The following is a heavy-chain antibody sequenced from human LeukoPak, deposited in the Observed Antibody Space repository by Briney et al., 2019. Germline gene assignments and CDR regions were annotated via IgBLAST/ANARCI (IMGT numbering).Heavy chain of an antibody. CDR3: ARDPSAVALGTYG. V-gene: IGHV3-66*01. CDR1: GVTVGNNY. CDR2: IYSGGAT. D-gene: IGHD6-13*01. Sequence: GGSLRLSCAASGVTVGNNYMIWVRQAPGKGLEWVSRIYSGGATTYADSVKGRFTIYRDSSKNTLFLQLNSLRAEATAVYYCARDPSAVALGTYGWGQGTLVTVSS. J-gene: IGHJ4*02.